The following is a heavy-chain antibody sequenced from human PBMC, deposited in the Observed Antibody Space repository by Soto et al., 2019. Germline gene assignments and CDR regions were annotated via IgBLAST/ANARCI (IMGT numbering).Heavy chain of an antibody. D-gene: IGHD5-18*01. J-gene: IGHJ4*02. V-gene: IGHV1-18*01. CDR1: GYTFTSYG. CDR3: ARPRRYSYGFDY. Sequence: QVQLVQSGAEVKKPGASVKVSCKASGYTFTSYGISWVRQAPGQGLEWMGWISAYNGNTNYAQKLQGRVTMTTDTAPSLAYMEQRSLQSDDTAVYYCARPRRYSYGFDYWGQGTLVTVAS. CDR2: ISAYNGNT.